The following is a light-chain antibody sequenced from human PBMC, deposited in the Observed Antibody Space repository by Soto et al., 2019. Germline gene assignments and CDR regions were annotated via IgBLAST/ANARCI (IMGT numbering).Light chain of an antibody. V-gene: IGKV1-9*01. CDR1: QGISSY. J-gene: IGKJ4*01. CDR3: QQYNSLSSVS. Sequence: DIQLTQSPSFLSASVGDRVTITCRASQGISSYLAWYQQKPGKAPKLLIHAASTLQSGVPSRFSGSGSGTEFTLTISSLQPEDFATYYCQQYNSLSSVSFGGGTKVEI. CDR2: AAS.